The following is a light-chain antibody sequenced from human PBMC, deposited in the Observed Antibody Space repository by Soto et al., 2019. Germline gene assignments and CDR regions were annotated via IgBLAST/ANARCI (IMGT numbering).Light chain of an antibody. J-gene: IGLJ1*01. Sequence: QSVLTQPPSASGTPGQRVTISCSGSSSNIGSNYVYWYQQLPGTAPKVLIYRNNQRPSGVPDRFSGSKSGTSASRAISGLRSEDEADYYCAAWDDSLSGSYVFGKGTKLTVL. CDR1: SSNIGSNY. V-gene: IGLV1-47*01. CDR2: RNN. CDR3: AAWDDSLSGSYV.